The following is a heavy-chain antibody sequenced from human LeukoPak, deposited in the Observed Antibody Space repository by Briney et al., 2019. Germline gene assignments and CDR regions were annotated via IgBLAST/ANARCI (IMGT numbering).Heavy chain of an antibody. CDR2: ISSDGSNK. CDR3: ARRYFDL. Sequence: HAGGSLRLSCAASRFTFSGFAMHWVRQAPGKGLEWMAVISSDGSNKFYADSVKGRFIISRDNAKNSLYLQMNSRRAEDTAVYYCARRYFDLWGQGTLVTVSS. CDR1: RFTFSGFA. V-gene: IGHV3-30*04. J-gene: IGHJ4*02.